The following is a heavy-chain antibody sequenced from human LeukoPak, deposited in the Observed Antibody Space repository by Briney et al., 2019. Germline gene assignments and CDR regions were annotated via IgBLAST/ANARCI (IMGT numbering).Heavy chain of an antibody. J-gene: IGHJ6*02. CDR3: AKGDAYNPSSFYGVDV. V-gene: IGHV4-59*01. CDR2: IFYSGST. Sequence: SETLPLTCTVSGGSISSYYWSWIRQPPGKGLEWIGYIFYSGSTNYNPSLKSRVTISVDTSKNQFSLKLTSVTAADTAVYYCAKGDAYNPSSFYGVDVWGQGTTVTVSS. CDR1: GGSISSYY. D-gene: IGHD5-24*01.